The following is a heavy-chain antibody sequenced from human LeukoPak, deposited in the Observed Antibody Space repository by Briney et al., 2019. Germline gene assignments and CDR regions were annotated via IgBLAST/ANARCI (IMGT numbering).Heavy chain of an antibody. CDR2: INPNSGCT. CDR1: GXTXTGYY. CDR3: ARDHGNDNFDY. J-gene: IGHJ4*02. D-gene: IGHD1-1*01. Sequence: VTXSCKASGXTXTGYYVDWVRQAQGQGSVWMGCINPNSGCTQYAEKFHAPVTLTSHTPISPAYMELTSLRSADTAVFYCARDHGNDNFDYWGPGTLVTVSS. V-gene: IGHV1-2*02.